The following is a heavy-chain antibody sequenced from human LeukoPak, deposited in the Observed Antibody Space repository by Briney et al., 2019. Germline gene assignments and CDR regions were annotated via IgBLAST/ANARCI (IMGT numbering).Heavy chain of an antibody. CDR2: IIPIFGTA. CDR3: ARDRSSGWFSDY. Sequence: SVKVSCKASGGTFSSYAISWVRQAPGQGLEWMGGIIPIFGTANYAQKFQGRVTITADKSTSTAYMELSSLRSEDTAVYYCARDRSSGWFSDYWGQGTLVTVSS. V-gene: IGHV1-69*06. J-gene: IGHJ4*02. CDR1: GGTFSSYA. D-gene: IGHD6-19*01.